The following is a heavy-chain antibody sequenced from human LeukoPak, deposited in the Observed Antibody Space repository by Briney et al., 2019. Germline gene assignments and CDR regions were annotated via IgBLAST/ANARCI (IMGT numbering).Heavy chain of an antibody. CDR3: ARVSPRMEVFDI. CDR2: INHSGST. J-gene: IGHJ3*02. CDR1: GGSFSGYY. V-gene: IGHV4-34*01. Sequence: SETLSLTCAVYGGSFSGYYWSWIRQPPGKGLEWIGEINHSGSTNYNPSLKSRVTISVDTSKNQFSLKLSSVTAADTAVYYCARVSPRMEVFDIWGQGTMVTVSS. D-gene: IGHD1-1*01.